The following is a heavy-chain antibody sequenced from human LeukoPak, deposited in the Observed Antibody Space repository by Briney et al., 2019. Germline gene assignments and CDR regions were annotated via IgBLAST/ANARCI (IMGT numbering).Heavy chain of an antibody. Sequence: SETLSLTCTVSGGSISSGGYYWSWIRQHPGKGLEWIGYIYYSGSTYYNPSLKSRVTISVDTSKNQFSLKLSSVTAADTAVYYCARHPTVTTTSQLPYYYYGMDVWGQGTTVTVSS. V-gene: IGHV4-31*03. CDR1: GGSISSGGYY. D-gene: IGHD4-11*01. CDR3: ARHPTVTTTSQLPYYYYGMDV. J-gene: IGHJ6*02. CDR2: IYYSGST.